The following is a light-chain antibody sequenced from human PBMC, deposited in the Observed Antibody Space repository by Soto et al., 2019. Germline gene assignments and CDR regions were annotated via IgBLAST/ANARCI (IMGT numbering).Light chain of an antibody. Sequence: QSALTQPPSASGSPGQSVTISCTGTSGDVGRYNYVSWYRQYPGKAPKLMIYYVNKRPSGVPDRFSGSKSGNTASLTISGLQTEDEADYYCSSYTSSSTWVFGGGTQLTVL. J-gene: IGLJ3*02. CDR3: SSYTSSSTWV. CDR2: YVN. V-gene: IGLV2-8*01. CDR1: SGDVGRYNY.